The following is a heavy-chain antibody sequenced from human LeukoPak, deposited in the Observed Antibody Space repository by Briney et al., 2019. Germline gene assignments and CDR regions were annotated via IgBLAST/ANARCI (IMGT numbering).Heavy chain of an antibody. J-gene: IGHJ3*02. Sequence: PGGSLRLSCAASGFTFDDYAMHWVRQAPGKGLDWVSGISWNSGSIGYADSVKGRFTISRDNAKNSLYLQMNSLRAEDTALYYCAKDMGYDSSGYFDAFDIWGQGTVVTVSS. D-gene: IGHD3-22*01. CDR2: ISWNSGSI. V-gene: IGHV3-9*01. CDR3: AKDMGYDSSGYFDAFDI. CDR1: GFTFDDYA.